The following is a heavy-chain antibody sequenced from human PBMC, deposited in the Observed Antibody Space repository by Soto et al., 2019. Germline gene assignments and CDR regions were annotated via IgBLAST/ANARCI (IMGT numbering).Heavy chain of an antibody. CDR3: VPGSGWYWFDP. J-gene: IGHJ5*02. CDR1: GGSISSSSYY. Sequence: QLQLQESGPGLVKPSETLSLTCTVSGGSISSSSYYWGWIRQPPGKGQEWIGSIYYSGSTYYNPSLKSRVTISVDTSKNQFSLKLSSVTAADTAVYYCVPGSGWYWFDPWGQGTLVTVSS. D-gene: IGHD6-19*01. CDR2: IYYSGST. V-gene: IGHV4-39*01.